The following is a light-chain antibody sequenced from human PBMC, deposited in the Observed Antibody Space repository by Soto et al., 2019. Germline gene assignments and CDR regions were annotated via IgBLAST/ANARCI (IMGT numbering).Light chain of an antibody. Sequence: DNQMTQSPSTLSASVGDRVTITCRASQSVSSWLAWYQQKPGKAPKLLIYDASSLESGVQSRFSGSRSGTESTLTISSQPSNDFGAYHCQQYNDYSPSTFAQGPKLEIK. CDR3: QQYNDYSPST. CDR1: QSVSSW. CDR2: DAS. V-gene: IGKV1-5*01. J-gene: IGKJ1*01.